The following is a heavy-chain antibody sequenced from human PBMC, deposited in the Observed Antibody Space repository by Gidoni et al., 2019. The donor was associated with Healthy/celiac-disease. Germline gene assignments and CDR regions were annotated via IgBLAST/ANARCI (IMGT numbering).Heavy chain of an antibody. CDR3: ARDRGDYGDAFDI. V-gene: IGHV4-30-2*01. CDR1: CGSISSGGYS. Sequence: QLQLQESVSGLVKPSQTLSLTFAVSCGSISSGGYSWSWLRQPPGKGMEWIGYIYHSGSTYYNPSLKSRVTISVDRSKNQFSLKLSSVTAADTAVYYCARDRGDYGDAFDIWGQGTMVTVSS. D-gene: IGHD4-17*01. J-gene: IGHJ3*02. CDR2: IYHSGST.